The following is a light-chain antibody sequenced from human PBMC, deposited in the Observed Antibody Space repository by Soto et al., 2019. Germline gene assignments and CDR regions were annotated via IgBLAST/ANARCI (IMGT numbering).Light chain of an antibody. J-gene: IGLJ1*01. CDR3: GTWDSSLSAYV. V-gene: IGLV1-51*01. CDR1: NSNIGNNY. CDR2: DRS. Sequence: QSVLTQPPSVSAAPGQKVTISCSGSNSNIGNNYVSWYQQLPGTAPKLLIYDRSNRPSGIPDRFSGSKSGTSATLDITGLQTGDEADYYCGTWDSSLSAYVFGTGTKATVL.